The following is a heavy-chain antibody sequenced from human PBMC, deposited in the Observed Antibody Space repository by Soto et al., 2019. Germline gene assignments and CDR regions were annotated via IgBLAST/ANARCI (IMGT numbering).Heavy chain of an antibody. CDR1: GYTFTSYG. Sequence: SVKVSCKASGYTFTSYGISWVRQAPGQGLEWMGWISAYNGNTNYAQKLQGRVTMTTDTSTSTAYMELRSLRSDDTAVYYCARVWRPSYWEQVNPTKPSPSENWCEPRGQG. D-gene: IGHD3-10*01. CDR3: ARVWRPSYWEQVNPTKPSPSENWCEP. CDR2: ISAYNGNT. V-gene: IGHV1-18*04. J-gene: IGHJ5*02.